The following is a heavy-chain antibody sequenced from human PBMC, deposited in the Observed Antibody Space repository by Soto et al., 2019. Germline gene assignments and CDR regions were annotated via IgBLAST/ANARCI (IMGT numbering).Heavy chain of an antibody. CDR2: TSGHNGNT. D-gene: IGHD3-22*01. J-gene: IGHJ4*02. Sequence: VASVKVACKAFGYTFTTYGLTWVRQAPGKGLEWMGWTSGHNGNTDYAQKFQDRVTMTTDTSTTTAYMELRRLTPDDTAIYYCARESYYHDRSALIHWGQGTLVTVSS. CDR1: GYTFTTYG. CDR3: ARESYYHDRSALIH. V-gene: IGHV1-18*01.